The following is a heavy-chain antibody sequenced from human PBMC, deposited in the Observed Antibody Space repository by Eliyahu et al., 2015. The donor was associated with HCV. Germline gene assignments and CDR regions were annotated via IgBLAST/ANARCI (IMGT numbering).Heavy chain of an antibody. J-gene: IGHJ6*02. V-gene: IGHV3-21*01. D-gene: IGHD3-3*01. Sequence: EVQLVESGGGLVKPGGSLRLSCAASGFTFSNYDMNWVRQAPGKGLEWVSSISSRSSYIYHADSVKGRFTISRDNAKNSLYLQMNSLRAEDTAVYYCAREWDDFWSGDSYYYGMDVWGQGTTVTVSS. CDR2: ISSRSSYI. CDR1: GFTFSNYD. CDR3: AREWDDFWSGDSYYYGMDV.